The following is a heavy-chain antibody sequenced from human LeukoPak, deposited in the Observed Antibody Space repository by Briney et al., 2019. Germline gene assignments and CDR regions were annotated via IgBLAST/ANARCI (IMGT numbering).Heavy chain of an antibody. CDR1: GYTLTELS. V-gene: IGHV1-24*01. CDR3: ARDYYDSRDNWFDP. J-gene: IGHJ5*02. CDR2: FDPEDGET. Sequence: ASVKVSCKVSGYTLTELSMHWVRQAPGKGLEWMGGFDPEDGETIYAQKFQGRVTMTEDTSTDTAYMELSSLRSEDTAVYYCARDYYDSRDNWFDPWGQGTLVTVSS. D-gene: IGHD3-22*01.